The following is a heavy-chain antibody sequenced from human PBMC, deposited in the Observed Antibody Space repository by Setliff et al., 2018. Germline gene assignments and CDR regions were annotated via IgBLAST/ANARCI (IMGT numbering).Heavy chain of an antibody. CDR2: MNPNSGNT. V-gene: IGHV1-8*02. CDR3: ARDLSTTVMTRSWYYFDY. Sequence: ASVKVSCKASGYTFTSYDINWVRQATGQGLEWMGWMNPNSGNTGYAQKFQGRVTMTRNTSISTAYMDLSSLRSDDTAMYYCARDLSTTVMTRSWYYFDYWGQGTLVTVSS. J-gene: IGHJ4*02. CDR1: GYTFTSYD. D-gene: IGHD4-17*01.